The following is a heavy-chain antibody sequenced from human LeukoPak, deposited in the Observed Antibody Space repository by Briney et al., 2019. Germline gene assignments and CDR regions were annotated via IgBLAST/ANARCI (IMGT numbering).Heavy chain of an antibody. CDR3: ARAGNLYCSSTSCSFDY. J-gene: IGHJ4*02. Sequence: GRSLRLSCAASGFTFDDYAMHWVRQAPGKGLEWVSGISWNSGSIGYADSVKGRFTISRDNAKNSLYLQMNSLRAEDTAVYHCARAGNLYCSSTSCSFDYWGQGTLVTVSS. D-gene: IGHD2-2*01. V-gene: IGHV3-9*01. CDR2: ISWNSGSI. CDR1: GFTFDDYA.